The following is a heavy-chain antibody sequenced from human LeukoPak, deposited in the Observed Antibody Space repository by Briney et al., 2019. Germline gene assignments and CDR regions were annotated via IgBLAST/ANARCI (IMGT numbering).Heavy chain of an antibody. CDR3: ATGGRSGMAFDF. Sequence: GGSLRLSCSFSGFIATSNYMAWVRQSPGKGLQWISFIYGGGNTLYADSVRDRFSTSRDNSKSTLYLQMSSLRVEDTAVYYCATGGRSGMAFDFWGQGTLVTVSS. V-gene: IGHV3-53*01. CDR1: GFIATSNY. D-gene: IGHD2-8*01. CDR2: IYGGGNT. J-gene: IGHJ4*02.